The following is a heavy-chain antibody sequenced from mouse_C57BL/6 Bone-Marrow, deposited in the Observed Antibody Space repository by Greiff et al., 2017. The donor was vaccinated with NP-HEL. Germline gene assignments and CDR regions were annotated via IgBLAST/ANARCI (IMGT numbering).Heavy chain of an antibody. CDR3: TPITTVVADY. V-gene: IGHV1-15*01. CDR2: IDPETGGT. D-gene: IGHD1-1*01. J-gene: IGHJ2*01. Sequence: VQLQQSGAELVRPGASVTLSCKASGYTFTDYEMHWVKQTPVHGLEWIGAIDPETGGTAYNQKFKGKAILTADKSSSTAYMDLRSLTSDDSAVYYCTPITTVVADYWGQGTTLTVSS. CDR1: GYTFTDYE.